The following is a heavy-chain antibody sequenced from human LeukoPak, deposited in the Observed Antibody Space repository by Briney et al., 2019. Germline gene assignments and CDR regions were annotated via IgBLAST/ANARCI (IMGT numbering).Heavy chain of an antibody. CDR1: GYTFTSYY. CDR2: INPSGGST. Sequence: ASVKVSCKASGYTFTSYYMHWVRQAPGQGLEWMGIINPSGGSTSYAQKFQGRVTMTRDTSTSTVYMELSSLRSEDTAVYYCAREARFDCYGSGSYYNGLDYWGQGTLVTVSS. V-gene: IGHV1-46*01. CDR3: AREARFDCYGSGSYYNGLDY. D-gene: IGHD3-10*01. J-gene: IGHJ4*02.